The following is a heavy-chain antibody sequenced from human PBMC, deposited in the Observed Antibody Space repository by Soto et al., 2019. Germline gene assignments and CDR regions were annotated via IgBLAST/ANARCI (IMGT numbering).Heavy chain of an antibody. CDR3: ASESSGGEFDY. D-gene: IGHD2-15*01. CDR1: GYTFTSYA. J-gene: IGHJ4*02. Sequence: QVQLVQSGAEEKKPGASVKVSCKASGYTFTSYAMHWVPQAPGQRLEWMGWINAGNGNTKNSQKLQGRATITRDTAASTAYMELSSLRSEDTAVYYCASESSGGEFDYWGQGTLVPVSS. CDR2: INAGNGNT. V-gene: IGHV1-3*05.